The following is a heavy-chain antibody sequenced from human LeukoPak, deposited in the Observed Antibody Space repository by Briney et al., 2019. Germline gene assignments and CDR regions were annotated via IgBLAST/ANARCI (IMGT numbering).Heavy chain of an antibody. CDR1: GGSFSGYY. CDR3: ARRGGYSYGYKSASYYYYMDV. Sequence: SETLSLTCAVYGGSFSGYYWSWIRQPPGKGLEWIGEINHSGSTNYNPSLKSRVTISVDTSKNQFSLKLSSVTAADTAVYYCARRGGYSYGYKSASYYYYMDVWGKGTTVTVSS. D-gene: IGHD5-18*01. CDR2: INHSGST. J-gene: IGHJ6*03. V-gene: IGHV4-34*01.